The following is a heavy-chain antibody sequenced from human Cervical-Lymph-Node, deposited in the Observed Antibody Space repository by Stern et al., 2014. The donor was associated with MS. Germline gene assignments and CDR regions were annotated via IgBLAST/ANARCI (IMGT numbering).Heavy chain of an antibody. CDR1: GYSFIGYY. J-gene: IGHJ4*02. CDR2: INPYTAGT. CDR3: ARVTFSYDQPRSTFEY. V-gene: IGHV1-2*06. Sequence: QMPLVQSGAEVKKPGASVKVSCKASGYSFIGYYVHWVRQAPGPGLEWMGRINPYTAGTNFAPRFKGRATMTSDTSISTAYMELDRLTSDDTAVYYCARVTFSYDQPRSTFEYWGQGTLVTVSS. D-gene: IGHD3-16*01.